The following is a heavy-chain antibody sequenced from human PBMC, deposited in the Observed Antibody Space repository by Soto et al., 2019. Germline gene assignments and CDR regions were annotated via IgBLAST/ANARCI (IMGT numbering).Heavy chain of an antibody. CDR3: ARVRYYDILTGYYNVGNYYYGMDV. V-gene: IGHV3-21*01. J-gene: IGHJ6*02. D-gene: IGHD3-9*01. CDR2: ISSSSSYI. CDR1: GFTFSSYS. Sequence: PGGSLRLSXAASGFTFSSYSMNWVRQAPGKGLEWVSSISSSSSYIYYADSVKGRFTISRDNAKNSLYLQMNSLRAEDTAVYYCARVRYYDILTGYYNVGNYYYGMDVWGQGTTVTVSS.